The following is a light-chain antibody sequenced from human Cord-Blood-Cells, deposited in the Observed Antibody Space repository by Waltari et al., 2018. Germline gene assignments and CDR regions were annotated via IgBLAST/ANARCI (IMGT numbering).Light chain of an antibody. Sequence: QSALTQPASVSGSPGQSITISCTGTSSDVGGYNSVSWYQQHPGKSPKLRIYAVSNRPQGVSNRFSGSKSGNTASLTISGLQDEDEADYYGSSYTSSSTLVFGTGTKVTVL. CDR3: SSYTSSSTLV. J-gene: IGLJ1*01. CDR2: AVS. V-gene: IGLV2-14*01. CDR1: SSDVGGYNS.